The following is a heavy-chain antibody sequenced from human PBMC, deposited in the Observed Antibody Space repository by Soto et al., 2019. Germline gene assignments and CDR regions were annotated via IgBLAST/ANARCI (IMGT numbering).Heavy chain of an antibody. V-gene: IGHV3-30*04. CDR3: ASVEWLTTSYFNF. CDR2: ISDYGSNK. CDR1: GFTFSSYD. J-gene: IGHJ4*02. D-gene: IGHD3-3*01. Sequence: GGSLRLSCAASGFTFSSYDMHWVRQAPGKGLEWVAVISDYGSNKYYEDSVKGRFTVSRDNSRNTVYLQVDSLRVEDTAVDHCASVEWLTTSYFNFWGKGTLVTVSS.